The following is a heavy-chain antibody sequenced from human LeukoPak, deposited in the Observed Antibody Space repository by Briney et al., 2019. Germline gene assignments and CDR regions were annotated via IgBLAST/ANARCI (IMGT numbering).Heavy chain of an antibody. D-gene: IGHD6-19*01. J-gene: IGHJ4*02. V-gene: IGHV1-2*02. CDR3: ARDRVGSGWPRPYYFEV. CDR1: GYTLTGYY. CDR2: INPNTGAT. Sequence: ASVNVSCKASGYTLTGYYLHWVRQAHGQWLEWMGWINPNTGATHSAQLFQGRISMTSDTSISTAYMDLSRLRSDDTAVYYCARDRVGSGWPRPYYFEVWGQGTLVTVTS.